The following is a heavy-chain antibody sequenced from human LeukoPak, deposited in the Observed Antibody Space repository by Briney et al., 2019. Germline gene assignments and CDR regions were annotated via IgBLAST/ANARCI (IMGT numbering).Heavy chain of an antibody. D-gene: IGHD6-25*01. J-gene: IGHJ4*02. CDR2: IYYSGGT. V-gene: IGHV4-59*01. CDR3: ARNQRGLNY. Sequence: SEALSLTCIVPGGSISTYYWSWGRQPPGRGLEWIGYIYYSGGTTYNPSIKSRVTISADTTKKQICLKLSSATAEATAVYYCARNQRGLNYWGQGTLVTVAS. CDR1: GGSISTYY.